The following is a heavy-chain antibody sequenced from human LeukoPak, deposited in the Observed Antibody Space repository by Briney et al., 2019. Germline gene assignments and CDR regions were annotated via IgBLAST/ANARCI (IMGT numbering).Heavy chain of an antibody. V-gene: IGHV4-4*08. CDR2: IYTSGST. J-gene: IGHJ6*03. CDR3: ARVQRGRETYYYYYMDV. D-gene: IGHD3-10*01. CDR1: GGSFSGYY. Sequence: SETLSLTCAVYGGSFSGYYWSWIRQPPGKGLEWIGRIYTSGSTNYNPSLKSRVTISVDTSKNQFSLKLSSVTAADTAVYYCARVQRGRETYYYYYMDVWGKGTTVTVSS.